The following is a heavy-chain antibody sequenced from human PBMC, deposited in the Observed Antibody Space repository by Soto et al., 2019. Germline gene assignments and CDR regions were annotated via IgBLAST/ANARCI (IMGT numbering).Heavy chain of an antibody. J-gene: IGHJ4*02. CDR2: INHSGST. CDR3: ARDRGYDYVWGSYRNPYGVRYFDY. CDR1: GGSFSGYY. D-gene: IGHD3-16*02. Sequence: QVQLQQWGAGLLKPSETLSLTCAVYGGSFSGYYWSWIRQPPGKGLEWIGEINHSGSTNYNPSLKSRVNISVDTSKNQFSLKLSSVTAADTAVYYCARDRGYDYVWGSYRNPYGVRYFDYWGQGTLVTVSS. V-gene: IGHV4-34*01.